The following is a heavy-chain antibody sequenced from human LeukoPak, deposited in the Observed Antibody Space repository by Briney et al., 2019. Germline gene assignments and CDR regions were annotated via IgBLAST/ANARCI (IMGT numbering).Heavy chain of an antibody. J-gene: IGHJ4*02. D-gene: IGHD3-16*01. CDR2: INERGST. Sequence: PSETLSLTCAVYGGSFSAYYWTWIRQPPGKGLEWIGEINERGSTDYNQSLNSRVNMAVDTSKDQFSLKLTSVTAADTAVYYCARAMTRHLFGLHYFDYWGQGTLVTVSA. CDR3: ARAMTRHLFGLHYFDY. CDR1: GGSFSAYY. V-gene: IGHV4-34*01.